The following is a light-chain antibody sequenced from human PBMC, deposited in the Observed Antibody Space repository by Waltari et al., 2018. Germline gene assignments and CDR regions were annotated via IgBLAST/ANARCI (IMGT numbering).Light chain of an antibody. Sequence: QSVLTQPPSASESPGQRVTISCSGTMSNTRNYHVYWYQQVPGTKPRLIIQLDYQLPSGVPDRFSGSRSGTSASLAISGLRIEDEASYYCATWDDIVDGVIFGGGTKLTVL. CDR1: MSNTRNYH. CDR3: ATWDDIVDGVI. J-gene: IGLJ2*01. V-gene: IGLV1-47*01. CDR2: LDY.